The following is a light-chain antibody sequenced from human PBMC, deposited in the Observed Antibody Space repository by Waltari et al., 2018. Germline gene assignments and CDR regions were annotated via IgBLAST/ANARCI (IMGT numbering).Light chain of an antibody. J-gene: IGLJ1*01. CDR1: SSVVGSHNL. CDR2: EVN. Sequence: QSALTQPAAVSASPGQSVTISCSGTSSVVGSHNLVSWFQQYPDKAPKLIIFEVNQRPSGVSNRFSGSKSGNTASLTISGLQAEDEADYYCCSYAGSGIYVFGTGAKVTVL. CDR3: CSYAGSGIYV. V-gene: IGLV2-23*02.